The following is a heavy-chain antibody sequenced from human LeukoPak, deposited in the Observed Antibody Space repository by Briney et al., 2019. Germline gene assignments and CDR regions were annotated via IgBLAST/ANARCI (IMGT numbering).Heavy chain of an antibody. CDR3: AKPSTSYGSGMHPVWFDP. V-gene: IGHV3-23*01. D-gene: IGHD3-10*01. J-gene: IGHJ5*02. CDR1: GFTFSSYA. CDR2: ISGSGGST. Sequence: PGGSLRLSCAASGFTFSSYAMSWVRQAPGKGLEWVSAISGSGGSTYYADSVKGRFTISRDNSKNTLYLQMNSLRAEDTAVYYCAKPSTSYGSGMHPVWFDPWGQGTLVTVSS.